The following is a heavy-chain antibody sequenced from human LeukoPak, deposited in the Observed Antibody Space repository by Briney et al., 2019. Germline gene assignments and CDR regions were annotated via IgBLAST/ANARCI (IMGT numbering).Heavy chain of an antibody. CDR1: GYTFPTHW. CDR2: IYPADSDT. J-gene: IGHJ4*02. D-gene: IGHD5-18*01. Sequence: GESLKISCVASGYTFPTHWIAWVRQMPGKGLEWMGFIYPADSDTRYSPPFQGQVTSSVDMSINTAYLQWHSLKASDTAMYYCARQGYSYGSVDYWGQGTLVTVSS. V-gene: IGHV5-51*01. CDR3: ARQGYSYGSVDY.